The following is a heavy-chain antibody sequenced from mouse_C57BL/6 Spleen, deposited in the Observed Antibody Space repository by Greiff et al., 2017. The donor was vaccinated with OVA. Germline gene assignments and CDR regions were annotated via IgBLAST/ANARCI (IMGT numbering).Heavy chain of an antibody. CDR1: GYTFTDYY. Sequence: LEESGPELVKPGASVKISCKASGYTFTDYYINWVKQRPGQGLEWIGWIFPGSGSTYYNEKFKGKATLTVDKSSSTAYMLLSSLTSEDSAVYFCARSGGGSSSYYAMDYWGQGTSVTVSS. V-gene: IGHV1-75*01. CDR2: IFPGSGST. D-gene: IGHD1-1*01. CDR3: ARSGGGSSSYYAMDY. J-gene: IGHJ4*01.